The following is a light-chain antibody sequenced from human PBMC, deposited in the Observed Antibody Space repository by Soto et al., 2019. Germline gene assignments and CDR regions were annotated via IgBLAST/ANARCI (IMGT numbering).Light chain of an antibody. Sequence: EIVMTQSPATLSVSPGERATLSCRASQSVSSNLAWYQQKPGQTPKLLIYVASTRATGIPARFSGSGSGTEFTLTISSLPSEDFAVYYCQQYNVCPLTFGGGTKMEFK. J-gene: IGKJ4*01. CDR1: QSVSSN. CDR2: VAS. V-gene: IGKV3-15*01. CDR3: QQYNVCPLT.